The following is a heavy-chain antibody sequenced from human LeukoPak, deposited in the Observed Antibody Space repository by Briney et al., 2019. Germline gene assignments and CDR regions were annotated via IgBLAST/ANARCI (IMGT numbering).Heavy chain of an antibody. J-gene: IGHJ4*02. D-gene: IGHD1-26*01. Sequence: SETLSLTCAVYGGSFSGYYWSWIRQPPGKGLEWIGEINHSGSTNYNPSLKSRVTISVDTSKNQFSLKLSSVTAADTAVYYCARGPGVGAIGYWGQGTLVTVSS. V-gene: IGHV4-34*01. CDR2: INHSGST. CDR1: GGSFSGYY. CDR3: ARGPGVGAIGY.